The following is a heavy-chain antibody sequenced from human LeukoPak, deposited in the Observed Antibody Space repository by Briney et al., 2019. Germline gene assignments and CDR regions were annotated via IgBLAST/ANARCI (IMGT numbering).Heavy chain of an antibody. CDR3: ASPYYDRQFDY. Sequence: PSETLSLTCTVSGGSISSGSYYWSWIRQPAGKGLEWIGRIYTSGSTNYNPSLKSRVTISVDTSKNQFSLKLSSVTAADTAVYYCASPYYDRQFDYWGQGTLVTVSS. V-gene: IGHV4-61*02. CDR2: IYTSGST. D-gene: IGHD3-22*01. J-gene: IGHJ4*02. CDR1: GGSISSGSYY.